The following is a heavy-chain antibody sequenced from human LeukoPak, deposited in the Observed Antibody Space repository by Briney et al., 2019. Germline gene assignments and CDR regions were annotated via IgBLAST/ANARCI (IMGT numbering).Heavy chain of an antibody. CDR1: GGTFSSYA. J-gene: IGHJ4*02. Sequence: GASVKVSCKASGGTFSSYAISWVRQAPGQGLEWMGRIIPILGIANYAQKFQGRVTITADKSTSTAYMELSSLRSEDTAVYYCARGAQRGYSSSWPLLVDYWGQGTLVTVSS. V-gene: IGHV1-69*04. CDR2: IIPILGIA. CDR3: ARGAQRGYSSSWPLLVDY. D-gene: IGHD6-13*01.